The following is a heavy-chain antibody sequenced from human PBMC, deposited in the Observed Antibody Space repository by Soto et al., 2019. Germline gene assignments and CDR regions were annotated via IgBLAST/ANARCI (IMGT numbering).Heavy chain of an antibody. CDR2: IVVGSGNT. CDR3: AADRPDDILTGNMFDP. CDR1: GFTFTSSA. J-gene: IGHJ5*02. Sequence: ASVKVSCKASGFTFTSSAVQWVRQARGQRLEWIGWIVVGSGNTNYAQKFQERVTITRDMSTSTAYMELSSLRPEDTAVYYRAADRPDDILTGNMFDPWGQGTLVTVSS. V-gene: IGHV1-58*01. D-gene: IGHD3-9*01.